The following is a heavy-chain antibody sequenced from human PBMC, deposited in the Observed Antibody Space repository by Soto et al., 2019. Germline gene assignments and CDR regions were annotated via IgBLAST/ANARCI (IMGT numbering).Heavy chain of an antibody. CDR1: GFTFSGSA. V-gene: IGHV3-73*01. J-gene: IGHJ5*02. D-gene: IGHD1-1*01. Sequence: PGGSLRLSCAASGFTFSGSAMHWVRQASGKGLEWVGRIRSKANSYATAYAASVKGRFTISRDDSKNTAYLQMNSLKTEDTAVYYCTRVSYNWNDEDLWFDPWGQGTLVTVS. CDR3: TRVSYNWNDEDLWFDP. CDR2: IRSKANSYAT.